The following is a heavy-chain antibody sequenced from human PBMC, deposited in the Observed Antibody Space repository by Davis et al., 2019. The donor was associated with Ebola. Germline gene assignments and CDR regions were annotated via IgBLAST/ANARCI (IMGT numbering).Heavy chain of an antibody. CDR1: GFIFSNYW. CDR2: ISGSGNGDGP. J-gene: IGHJ4*02. CDR3: AKINFRFWDF. V-gene: IGHV3-23*01. Sequence: GGSLRLSCAASGFIFSNYWMSWVRQVPGKGLEWVSGISGSGNGDGPYYADSVKGRFTISRDNSKNTVYLQMHSLRAEDTAIYYCAKINFRFWDFWGQGVLVTVSS. D-gene: IGHD2/OR15-2a*01.